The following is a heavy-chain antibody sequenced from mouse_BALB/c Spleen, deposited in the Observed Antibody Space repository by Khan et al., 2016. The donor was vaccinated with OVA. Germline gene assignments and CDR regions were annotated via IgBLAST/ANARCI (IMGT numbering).Heavy chain of an antibody. V-gene: IGHV2-6-1*01. D-gene: IGHD2-10*01. CDR3: TRQPYYHYNIMDS. Sequence: QVQLKESGPGLVAPSQSLSITCTISGFSLTNYGVHWVRQPPGKGLEWLVVIWSDGSTTYNSALKSRLTISKDKSKSQVFLKMNSLQTDDTAVYFCTRQPYYHYNIMDSWGQGTSVTVSS. CDR2: IWSDGST. CDR1: GFSLTNYG. J-gene: IGHJ4*01.